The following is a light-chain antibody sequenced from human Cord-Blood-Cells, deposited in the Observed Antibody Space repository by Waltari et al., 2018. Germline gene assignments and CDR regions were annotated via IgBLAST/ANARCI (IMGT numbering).Light chain of an antibody. CDR1: QSVLYSSNNKNY. CDR3: QQYYSTPVI. J-gene: IGKJ4*01. V-gene: IGKV4-1*01. CDR2: WAS. Sequence: DIVMTQSPDSLAVSLGERATINCKSSQSVLYSSNNKNYLAWYQQKPGQPPKLLIYWASTRESGVPDRYSDSGSGTDFTLTISSLQAEDGAVYYCQQYYSTPVIFGGGTKLEIK.